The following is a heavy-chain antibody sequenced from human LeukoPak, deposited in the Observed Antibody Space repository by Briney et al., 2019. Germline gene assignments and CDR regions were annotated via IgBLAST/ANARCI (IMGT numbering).Heavy chain of an antibody. CDR1: GFTFSSHW. V-gene: IGHV3-74*01. Sequence: GGSLRLSCAASGFTFSSHWMHWVRQAPGKALVWVSRISTDGSTTGYADSVKGRFTISRDNAKNTLYLQMNNLRADDTAVYYCTRDRTVFTLLDSRGQGALVTVSS. D-gene: IGHD4-23*01. CDR2: ISTDGSTT. J-gene: IGHJ4*02. CDR3: TRDRTVFTLLDS.